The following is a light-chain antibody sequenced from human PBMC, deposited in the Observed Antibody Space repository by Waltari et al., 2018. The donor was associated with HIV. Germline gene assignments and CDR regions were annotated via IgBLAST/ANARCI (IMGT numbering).Light chain of an antibody. CDR1: HIGRKS. J-gene: IGLJ2*01. Sequence: SYLLTQPPSVPVAPGTQARTTCGGEHIGRKSVNWYQNQPGQAPAMVIYHDTDRPSGIPDRFSGSNSEDTATLTIRRVEAGDEADYFCQVWDTNTDQYVIFGGGTNLAV. V-gene: IGLV3-21*01. CDR3: QVWDTNTDQYVI. CDR2: HDT.